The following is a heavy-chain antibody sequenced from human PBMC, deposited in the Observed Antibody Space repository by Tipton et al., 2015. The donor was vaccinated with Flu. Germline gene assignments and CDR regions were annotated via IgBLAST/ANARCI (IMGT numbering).Heavy chain of an antibody. V-gene: IGHV3-30*18. J-gene: IGHJ4*02. D-gene: IGHD6-19*01. CDR1: GFTLSSYG. CDR3: AKVIPELVAGLDY. CDR2: ITYDGSGK. Sequence: SLRLSCAVSGFTLSSYGMHWVRQAPGKGLEWVAVITYDGSGKAYADSVKGRFTISRDDSKNTLYLQMNSLRPEDTAVYYCAKVIPELVAGLDYWGQGALVTVSS.